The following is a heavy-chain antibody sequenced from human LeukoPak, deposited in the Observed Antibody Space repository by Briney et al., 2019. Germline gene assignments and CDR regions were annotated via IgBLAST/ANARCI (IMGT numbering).Heavy chain of an antibody. Sequence: GGSLRLSCAASGFTVSTTYMSWVRQAPGKGLEWVSIIYSGGSTYYADSVKGRFTISRDNSKNTLYLQMSTLRTEDTAVYYCAKAVAASWYYFDYWGQGTLVTVSS. D-gene: IGHD2-15*01. V-gene: IGHV3-53*01. J-gene: IGHJ4*02. CDR3: AKAVAASWYYFDY. CDR1: GFTVSTTY. CDR2: IYSGGST.